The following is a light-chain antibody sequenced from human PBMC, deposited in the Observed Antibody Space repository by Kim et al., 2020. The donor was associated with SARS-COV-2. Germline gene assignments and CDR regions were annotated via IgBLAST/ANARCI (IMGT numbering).Light chain of an antibody. Sequence: QRLTISCSGSSSNIGGNTGQKYQQLPGSAPKLLIYINSRRPSGVPDRFTGSECGTSAALAIIGLQSGDEADDYCAAWDDSLNGRVVFGGGTQLTVL. CDR3: AAWDDSLNGRVV. V-gene: IGLV1-44*01. J-gene: IGLJ2*01. CDR1: SSNIGGNT. CDR2: INS.